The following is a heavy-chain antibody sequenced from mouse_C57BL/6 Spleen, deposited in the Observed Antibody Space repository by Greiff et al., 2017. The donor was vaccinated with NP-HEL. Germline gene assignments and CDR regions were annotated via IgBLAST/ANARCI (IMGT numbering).Heavy chain of an antibody. CDR3: AREGEVGSFDY. CDR1: GYAFTNYL. D-gene: IGHD1-1*02. V-gene: IGHV1-54*01. CDR2: INPGSGGT. Sequence: QVQLKQSGAELVRPGTSVKVSCKASGYAFTNYLIEWVKQRPGQGLEWIGVINPGSGGTNYNEKFKGKATLTADKSSSTAYMQLSSLTSEDSAVYFCAREGEVGSFDYWGQGTTLTVSS. J-gene: IGHJ2*01.